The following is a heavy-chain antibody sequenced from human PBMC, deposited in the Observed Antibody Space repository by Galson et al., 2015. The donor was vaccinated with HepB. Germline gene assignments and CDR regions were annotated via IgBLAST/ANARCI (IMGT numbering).Heavy chain of an antibody. Sequence: SLRLSCAASGFTFSSYAMHWVRQAPGKGLEWVAVISYDGSNKYYADSVKGRFTISRDNSKNTLYLQMNSLRAEDTAVYYCARDGYSSSWVSVGDYYYGMDVWGQGTTVTVSS. J-gene: IGHJ6*02. CDR2: ISYDGSNK. CDR1: GFTFSSYA. D-gene: IGHD6-13*01. V-gene: IGHV3-30-3*01. CDR3: ARDGYSSSWVSVGDYYYGMDV.